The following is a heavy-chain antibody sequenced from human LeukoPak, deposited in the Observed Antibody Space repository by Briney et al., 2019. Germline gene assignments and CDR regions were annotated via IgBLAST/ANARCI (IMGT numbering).Heavy chain of an antibody. J-gene: IGHJ4*02. CDR1: GDSISSGSYY. V-gene: IGHV4-61*02. Sequence: PSETLSLTCTVSGDSISSGSYYWSWIRQPAGKGLEWIGRIYGTGSTNYNPSLRSRVTISVDTSKNQFSLKLSSVTAADTAVYYCAREGCSSTNCYPPFDYWGQGTLVTVSS. CDR3: AREGCSSTNCYPPFDY. D-gene: IGHD2-2*01. CDR2: IYGTGST.